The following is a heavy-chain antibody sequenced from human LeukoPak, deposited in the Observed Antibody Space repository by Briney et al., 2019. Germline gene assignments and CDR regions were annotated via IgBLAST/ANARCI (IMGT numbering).Heavy chain of an antibody. J-gene: IGHJ4*02. Sequence: ASVKVSCKVSGYTLTELSMHWVRQAPGKGLEWMGGFDPENGETIYAQKFQGRVTMTEDTSTDTAYMELSSLRSEDTAVYYCATSLYSSGWSYFDYWGQGTLVTVSS. V-gene: IGHV1-24*01. D-gene: IGHD6-19*01. CDR3: ATSLYSSGWSYFDY. CDR1: GYTLTELS. CDR2: FDPENGET.